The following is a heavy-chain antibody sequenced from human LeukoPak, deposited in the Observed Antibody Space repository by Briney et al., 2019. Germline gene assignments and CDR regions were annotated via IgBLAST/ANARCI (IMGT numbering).Heavy chain of an antibody. CDR3: ATALSIGARPDWFDP. CDR2: IYYSGST. CDR1: GASINSSSYY. D-gene: IGHD6-6*01. Sequence: PSETLSLTCTVSGASINSSSYYWGWIRQPPGKGLEWIGRIYYSGSTYYNPSLKSRVTISVDTSKNQFSLKLSSVTAADTAIYYCATALSIGARPDWFDPWGQGTLVTVSS. J-gene: IGHJ5*02. V-gene: IGHV4-39*07.